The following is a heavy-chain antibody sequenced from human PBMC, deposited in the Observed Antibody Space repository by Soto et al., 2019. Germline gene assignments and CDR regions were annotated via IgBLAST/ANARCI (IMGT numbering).Heavy chain of an antibody. Sequence: EVQLLESGGGLVQPGGSLRLSCAASASGFTFSSYAMIWVRQAPGKGLEWLSTISGGANITYYADSVKGRFTISRDISKNPPFLQMLRLRAEETAVYFCATSAVVPAPIDYWGQGTRVTVSS. CDR2: ISGGANIT. CDR3: ATSAVVPAPIDY. J-gene: IGHJ4*02. V-gene: IGHV3-23*01. D-gene: IGHD2-2*01. CDR1: GFTFSSYA.